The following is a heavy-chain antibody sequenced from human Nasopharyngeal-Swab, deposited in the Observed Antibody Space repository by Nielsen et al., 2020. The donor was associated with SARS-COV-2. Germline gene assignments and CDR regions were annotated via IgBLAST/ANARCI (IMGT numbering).Heavy chain of an antibody. CDR2: INYNSGIT. Sequence: GGSLRLSCTASGFTFSSYAMNWVRQAPRKGLEWVSTINYNSGITYSADSVRGRFTIFRDNSENTLFLQMNSLMAEDTAMYFCAKGMDSSGFHGFDIWGQGTMVTVSS. J-gene: IGHJ3*02. CDR3: AKGMDSSGFHGFDI. D-gene: IGHD6-19*01. V-gene: IGHV3-23*01. CDR1: GFTFSSYA.